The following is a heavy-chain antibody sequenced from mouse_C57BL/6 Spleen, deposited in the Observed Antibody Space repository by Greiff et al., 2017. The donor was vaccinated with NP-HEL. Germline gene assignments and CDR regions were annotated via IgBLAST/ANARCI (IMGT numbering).Heavy chain of an antibody. CDR3: ARGSYGSSYRYAMDY. V-gene: IGHV1-18*01. CDR1: GYTFTDYN. D-gene: IGHD1-1*01. Sequence: EVQLQQSGPELVKPGASVKIPCKASGYTFTDYNMDWVKQSHGKSLEWIGDINPNNGGTIYNQKFKGKATLTVDKSSSTAYMELRSLTSEDPAVYYCARGSYGSSYRYAMDYWGQGTSVTVSS. J-gene: IGHJ4*01. CDR2: INPNNGGT.